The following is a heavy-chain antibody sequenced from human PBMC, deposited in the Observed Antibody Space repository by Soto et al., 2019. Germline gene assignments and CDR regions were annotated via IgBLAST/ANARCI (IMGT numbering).Heavy chain of an antibody. V-gene: IGHV3-30*18. CDR2: ISYDGSNK. CDR1: GFTFSSYA. D-gene: IGHD6-19*01. Sequence: VQLVESGGGVVQPGRSLRLSCAASGFTFSSYAMHWVRQAPGKGLEWVAVISYDGSNKYYADSVKGRFTISRDNSKNTLYLQMNSLRAEDTAVYYCAKAISGWYYDYWGQGTLVTVSS. J-gene: IGHJ4*02. CDR3: AKAISGWYYDY.